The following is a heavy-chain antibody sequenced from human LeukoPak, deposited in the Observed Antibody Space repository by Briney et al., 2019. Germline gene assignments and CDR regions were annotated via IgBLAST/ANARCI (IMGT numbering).Heavy chain of an antibody. CDR1: GGTFSSYA. CDR2: IIPIFGTA. J-gene: IGHJ6*02. V-gene: IGHV1-69*01. D-gene: IGHD6-6*01. CDR3: AKEYQYSSPGHYYYYGMDV. Sequence: GSSVKVSCKASGGTFSSYAISWVRQAPGQGLEWMGGIIPIFGTANYAQKFQGRVTITADESTSTAYMELNSLRAEDTAVYYCAKEYQYSSPGHYYYYGMDVWGQGTTVTVSS.